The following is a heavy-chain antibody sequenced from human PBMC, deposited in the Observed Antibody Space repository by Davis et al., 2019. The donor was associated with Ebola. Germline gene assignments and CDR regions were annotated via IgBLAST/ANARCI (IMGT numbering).Heavy chain of an antibody. V-gene: IGHV3-33*08. CDR1: GFTFSDHY. Sequence: PGGSLRLSCAASGFTFSDHYMDWVRQAPGKGLEWVAVIWYDGSNKYYADSVKGRFTISRDNSKNTLYLQMNSLRAEDTAVYYCARDLPYYDILTGYFDYWGQGTLVTVSS. J-gene: IGHJ4*02. CDR2: IWYDGSNK. D-gene: IGHD3-9*01. CDR3: ARDLPYYDILTGYFDY.